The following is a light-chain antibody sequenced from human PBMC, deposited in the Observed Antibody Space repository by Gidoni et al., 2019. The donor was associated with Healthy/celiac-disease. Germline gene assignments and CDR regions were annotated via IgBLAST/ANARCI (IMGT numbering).Light chain of an antibody. J-gene: IGLJ3*02. V-gene: IGLV10-54*01. CDR2: RNN. Sequence: QAGLTQPPSVSKGLRQPATLTCTGNSNNVGYQGATWLQQHQGHPPKLLSYRNNDRPSGISERLSASRSGNTASLTITGLQPEDEADYYCSAWDSSLNAWVFGGGTKLTVL. CDR1: SNNVGYQG. CDR3: SAWDSSLNAWV.